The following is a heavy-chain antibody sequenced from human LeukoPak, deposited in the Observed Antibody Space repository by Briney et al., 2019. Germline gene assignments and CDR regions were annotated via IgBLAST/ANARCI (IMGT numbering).Heavy chain of an antibody. J-gene: IGHJ3*02. CDR1: GFTFSSFW. CDR3: ARIDSSGYDAFDI. D-gene: IGHD3-22*01. Sequence: GGSLRLSCVASGFTFSSFWMSWVRQAPGKGLEWVAKIIQDGSEKYYVDSVKGRFTISRDNAKNSLYLQMNSLRAEDTAVYYCARIDSSGYDAFDIWGQGTMVTVSS. CDR2: IIQDGSEK. V-gene: IGHV3-7*05.